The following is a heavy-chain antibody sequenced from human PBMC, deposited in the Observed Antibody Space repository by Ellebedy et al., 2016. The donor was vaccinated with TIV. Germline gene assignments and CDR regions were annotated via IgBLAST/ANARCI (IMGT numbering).Heavy chain of an antibody. CDR2: INSDGSST. D-gene: IGHD3-22*01. CDR3: AKDQRWHGGITMIPGDWFDP. J-gene: IGHJ5*02. CDR1: GFTFSSYE. V-gene: IGHV3-74*01. Sequence: GGSLRLSCAASGFTFSSYEMNWVRQAPGKGLVWVSRINSDGSSTSYADSVKGRFTISRDNAKNTLYLQMNSLRAEDTAVYYCAKDQRWHGGITMIPGDWFDPWGQGTLVTVSS.